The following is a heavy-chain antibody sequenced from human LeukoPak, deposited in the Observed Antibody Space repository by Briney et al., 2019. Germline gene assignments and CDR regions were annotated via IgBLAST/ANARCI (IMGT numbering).Heavy chain of an antibody. V-gene: IGHV3-74*01. CDR3: ARAPRGLLSNYYYYYMDV. D-gene: IGHD5/OR15-5a*01. CDR2: INRDGSST. J-gene: IGHJ6*03. Sequence: PGGSLRLSCAASGIIFSNYWMHWVRQAPGKGLVWVSRINRDGSSTSYADSVKGRFTISRDNTKNSLYLQMNSLRAEDTALYHCARAPRGLLSNYYYYYMDVWGKGTTVTVSS. CDR1: GIIFSNYW.